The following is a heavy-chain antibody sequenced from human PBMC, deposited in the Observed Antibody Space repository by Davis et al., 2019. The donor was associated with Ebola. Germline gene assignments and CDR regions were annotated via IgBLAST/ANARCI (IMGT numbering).Heavy chain of an antibody. J-gene: IGHJ4*02. Sequence: AASVKVSCKASGYTFTGYYVHWVRQAPGQGLEWMGWINPNSGGTNYAQKFQGWVTMTRDTSISTAYMELSRLRSDDTAVYYCARVYCSSTSCSPYFDYWGQGTLVTVSS. CDR2: INPNSGGT. V-gene: IGHV1-2*04. D-gene: IGHD2-2*01. CDR1: GYTFTGYY. CDR3: ARVYCSSTSCSPYFDY.